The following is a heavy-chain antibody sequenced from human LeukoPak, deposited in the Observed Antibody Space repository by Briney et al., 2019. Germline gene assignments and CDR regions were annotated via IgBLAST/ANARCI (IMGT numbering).Heavy chain of an antibody. Sequence: PGGSLRLSCAASGFTVSSNYMSWVRQAPGKGLEWVSVIYSGGSTYYADSVKGRFTISRDNSKNTLYLQMNSLRAEDTAVYYCARGGTIAPFCCFDHWGQGTLVTVSS. CDR2: IYSGGST. V-gene: IGHV3-53*01. J-gene: IGHJ4*02. CDR1: GFTVSSNY. D-gene: IGHD1-7*01. CDR3: ARGGTIAPFCCFDH.